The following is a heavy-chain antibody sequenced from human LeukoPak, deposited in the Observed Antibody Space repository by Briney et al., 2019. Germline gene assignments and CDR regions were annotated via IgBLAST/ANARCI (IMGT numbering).Heavy chain of an antibody. V-gene: IGHV4-39*01. CDR2: IYYSGTT. D-gene: IGHD5-18*01. J-gene: IGHJ6*03. Sequence: PSETLSLTCTVSGGSISDTSHSWGWIRQPPGEGLEWIGSIYYSGTTYYNPSLNSRVTISVDTSKNQFSLELSSVTAADTALYYCARHTYTYAKYYYYMDVWGKGTTVTVSS. CDR1: GGSISDTSHS. CDR3: ARHTYTYAKYYYYMDV.